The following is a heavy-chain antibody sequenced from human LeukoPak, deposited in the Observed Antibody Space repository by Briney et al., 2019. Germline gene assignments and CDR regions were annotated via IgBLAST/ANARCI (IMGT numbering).Heavy chain of an antibody. Sequence: GSLRLSCAASGFTFSNYWMHWVRQAPGKGLEWIGSIYYSGSTYYNPSLKSRVTISVDTSKNQFSLKLSSVTAADTAVYYCARGGYYDSSGYDWFDPWGQGTLVTVSS. CDR2: IYYSGST. V-gene: IGHV4-39*07. CDR3: ARGGYYDSSGYDWFDP. D-gene: IGHD3-22*01. CDR1: GFTFSNYW. J-gene: IGHJ5*02.